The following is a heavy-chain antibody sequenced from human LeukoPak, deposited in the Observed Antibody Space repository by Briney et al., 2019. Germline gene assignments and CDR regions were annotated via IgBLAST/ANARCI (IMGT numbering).Heavy chain of an antibody. CDR3: AKEYSSSWYYFDY. D-gene: IGHD6-13*01. V-gene: IGHV3-23*01. Sequence: GGSLRLSCAASGFTFSSYAMSWVRQAPGKGLEWVSAISSSGGGTYYADSVKGRFTISRDNSKSKLYLQMNSLRAEDTAVYYCAKEYSSSWYYFDYWGQGTLVTVSS. J-gene: IGHJ4*02. CDR2: ISSSGGGT. CDR1: GFTFSSYA.